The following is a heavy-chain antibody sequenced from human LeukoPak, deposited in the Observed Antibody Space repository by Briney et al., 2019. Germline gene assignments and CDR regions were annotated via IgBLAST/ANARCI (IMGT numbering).Heavy chain of an antibody. V-gene: IGHV1-46*01. Sequence: GASVKVSCKASGYTFTNYYIHWVRQAPGQGLEWMGIITPSDGSTSYAQKYQGRLTMTRYMSTSTVYMELSSLRSEAPAVYSCMKAVYDTYYFDYWGQGTPVTVSS. CDR2: ITPSDGST. CDR3: MKAVYDTYYFDY. D-gene: IGHD3-16*01. J-gene: IGHJ4*02. CDR1: GYTFTNYY.